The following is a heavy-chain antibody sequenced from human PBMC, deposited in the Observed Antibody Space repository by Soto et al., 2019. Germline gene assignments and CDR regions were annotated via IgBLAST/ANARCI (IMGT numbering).Heavy chain of an antibody. V-gene: IGHV1-3*04. CDR3: ARDLWGMDV. CDR2: INIGNANT. J-gene: IGHJ6*02. D-gene: IGHD3-10*01. CDR1: GYSFTNYA. Sequence: QVQLVQSGADVKKPGASVKVSCKASGYSFTNYAIHWVRQAPGQSLEWMGWINIGNANTKYSQTFQGRVTITRDTSASTAYMELSSLRSEDTAIYYCARDLWGMDVWGQGTTVIVSS.